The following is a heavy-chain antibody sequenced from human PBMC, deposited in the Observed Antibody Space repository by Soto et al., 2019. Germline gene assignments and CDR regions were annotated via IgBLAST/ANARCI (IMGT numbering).Heavy chain of an antibody. CDR1: GGTLTKYA. CDR2: IIPRFGMS. Sequence: QVQLVQSGAEVKKPGSSVKVSCKTSGGTLTKYAISWLRQAPGQGLEWMGGIIPRFGMSSYAEKLQGRVIITTDESTNTAYMELSSLRLDDTAVYYCARYFGVVRAFDLWGQGTMVTVSS. D-gene: IGHD3-10*01. CDR3: ARYFGVVRAFDL. J-gene: IGHJ3*01. V-gene: IGHV1-69*01.